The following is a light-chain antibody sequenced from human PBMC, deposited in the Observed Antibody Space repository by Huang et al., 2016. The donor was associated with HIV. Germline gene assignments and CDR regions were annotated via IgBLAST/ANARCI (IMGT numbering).Light chain of an antibody. J-gene: IGKJ3*01. CDR2: GAS. CDR3: QQNNNWPPLFT. CDR1: PSVSSI. V-gene: IGKV3-15*01. Sequence: EIVMTQSPATLSVSPGERATLSCRASPSVSSILAWYQQKPGQAPRLLIYGASTRATGIPARFSGSGSGTEFTLTISSLQSEDFAVYYCQQNNNWPPLFTFGPGTKVDIK.